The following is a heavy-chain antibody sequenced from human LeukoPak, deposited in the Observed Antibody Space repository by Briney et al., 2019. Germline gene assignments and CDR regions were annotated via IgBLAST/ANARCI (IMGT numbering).Heavy chain of an antibody. Sequence: GGCLRLSYTACGFTFGVCVMTWVRRARGRGREWGGFIKSEKYGGTIAYAAAVKGRFTISIDDSESIAYLQFESLEIEDTAVSYCPRMSAYGSGIPRGLNDWGQGTLVTVYS. CDR1: GFTFGVCV. D-gene: IGHD3-10*01. J-gene: IGHJ4*02. CDR3: PRMSAYGSGIPRGLND. CDR2: IKSEKYGGTI. V-gene: IGHV3-49*04.